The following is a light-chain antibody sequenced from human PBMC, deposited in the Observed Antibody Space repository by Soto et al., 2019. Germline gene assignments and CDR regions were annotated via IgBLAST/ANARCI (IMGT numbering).Light chain of an antibody. CDR3: QSYDDSLSAFV. J-gene: IGLJ1*01. CDR2: VNT. V-gene: IGLV1-40*01. CDR1: SSNIGAIYG. Sequence: QSVLTQPPSVSGAPVQRVTISCTGSSSNIGAIYGVHWYQQLPGTAPKLLIYVNTNRPSGVPDRFSASKSGTSASLAITGLQAEDEADYYCQSYDDSLSAFVFGTGTKVTVL.